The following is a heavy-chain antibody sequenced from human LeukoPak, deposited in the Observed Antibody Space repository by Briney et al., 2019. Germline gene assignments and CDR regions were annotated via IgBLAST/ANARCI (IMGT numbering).Heavy chain of an antibody. CDR2: TYYSGST. V-gene: IGHV4-59*08. CDR3: ARQDTMIVVDY. Sequence: PSETLSLTCTVSGGSISSYYWSWIRQPPGKGLEWIGYTYYSGSTNYNPSLKSRVTISVDTSKNQFSLKLSSVTAADTAVYYCARQDTMIVVDYWGQGILVTVSS. J-gene: IGHJ4*02. D-gene: IGHD3-22*01. CDR1: GGSISSYY.